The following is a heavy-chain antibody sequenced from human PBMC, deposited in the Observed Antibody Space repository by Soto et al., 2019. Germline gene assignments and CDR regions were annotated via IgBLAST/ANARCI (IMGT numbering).Heavy chain of an antibody. CDR1: GDTFSSYG. J-gene: IGHJ6*02. V-gene: IGHV1-18*04. D-gene: IGHD6-19*01. CDR3: ASATFDSGWPPVYYDCYGKDV. CDR2: ISAYNGNT. Sequence: APVKASTIASGDTFSSYGISWARQAPGPGLEWMGWISAYNGNTNDAQKLQGGLRMTTDTSRSTAYMGLGSLRSDDTAEYYYASATFDSGWPPVYYDCYGKDVCGQGTTDT.